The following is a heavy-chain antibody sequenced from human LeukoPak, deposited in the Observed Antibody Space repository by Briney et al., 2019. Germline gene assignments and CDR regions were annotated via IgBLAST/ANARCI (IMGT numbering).Heavy chain of an antibody. V-gene: IGHV1-24*01. Sequence: ASVKVSCKVSGYTLTELSMHWVRQAPGKGLEWMGGFDPEDGETIYAQKFQGRVTMTEDTSTDTAYMELSSLRSEDTAVYYCARSYYDILTGNPKNNWFDSWGQGTLVTVSS. CDR3: ARSYYDILTGNPKNNWFDS. J-gene: IGHJ5*01. D-gene: IGHD3-9*01. CDR2: FDPEDGET. CDR1: GYTLTELS.